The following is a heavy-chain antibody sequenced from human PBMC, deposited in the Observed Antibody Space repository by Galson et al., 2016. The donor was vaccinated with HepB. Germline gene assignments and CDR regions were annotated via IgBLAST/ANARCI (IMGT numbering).Heavy chain of an antibody. V-gene: IGHV3-7*01. CDR1: GFTLSTYW. CDR3: ARSHSGINGGRFAW. D-gene: IGHD3-10*01. Sequence: SLRLSCAASGFTLSTYWMSWVRQAPGKGLEWVANINRDGSKEYYVESVRGRFTISRDNAENSLYLQMNSLRSEDTAVYYCARSHSGINGGRFAWWGQGSLVTVSS. CDR2: INRDGSKE. J-gene: IGHJ4*02.